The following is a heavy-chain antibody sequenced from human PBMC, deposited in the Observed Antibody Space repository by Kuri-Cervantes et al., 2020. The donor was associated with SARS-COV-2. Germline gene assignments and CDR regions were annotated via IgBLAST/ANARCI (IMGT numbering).Heavy chain of an antibody. CDR1: GDTFTYRF. D-gene: IGHD1-14*01. CDR3: ARSGPGAISKEDDAFDV. V-gene: IGHV1-45*01. J-gene: IGHJ3*01. Sequence: SVKVSCKASGDTFTYRFVHWVRQAPGQAPEWMGWITPFNGNTKYAQSFQDRVTITRDRSKSTAYMELNSMRSEDTAIYYCARSGPGAISKEDDAFDVWGQGTKVTVSS. CDR2: ITPFNGNT.